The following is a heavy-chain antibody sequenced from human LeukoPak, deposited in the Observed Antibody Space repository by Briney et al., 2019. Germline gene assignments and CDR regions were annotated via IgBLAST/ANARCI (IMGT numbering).Heavy chain of an antibody. V-gene: IGHV3-30*02. J-gene: IGHJ4*02. CDR3: AKDRAAAYYFDY. Sequence: GGSLRLSCAASGFTFSSYGMHWARQAPGKGLEWVAFIRYDGSNKYYADSVKGRFTISRDNSKNTLYLQMNSLRAEDTAVYYCAKDRAAAYYFDYWGQGTLVTVSS. CDR1: GFTFSSYG. CDR2: IRYDGSNK. D-gene: IGHD2-2*01.